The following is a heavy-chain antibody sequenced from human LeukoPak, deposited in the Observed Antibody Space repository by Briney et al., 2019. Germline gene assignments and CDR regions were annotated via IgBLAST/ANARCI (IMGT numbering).Heavy chain of an antibody. D-gene: IGHD1-26*01. J-gene: IGHJ6*02. CDR1: GFTFSSYG. CDR2: TSYDGSNK. CDR3: ANSLGARGLDHFYYYGMDV. V-gene: IGHV3-30*18. Sequence: GRSLRLSCAASGFTFSSYGMHWVRQAPGKGLEWVAATSYDGSNKYYADSVKGRFTISRDNSKNTLYLQMNSLRAEDTAIYYCANSLGARGLDHFYYYGMDVWGQGTTVTVSS.